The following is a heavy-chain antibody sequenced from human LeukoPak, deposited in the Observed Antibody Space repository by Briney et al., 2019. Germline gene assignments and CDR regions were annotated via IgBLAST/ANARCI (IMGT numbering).Heavy chain of an antibody. J-gene: IGHJ4*02. V-gene: IGHV3-53*01. CDR3: ARPAFFTGGTFDY. D-gene: IGHD2-8*02. Sequence: GGSLRLSCAASGFTVSSNYMSWVRQAPGKGLEWVSVLYSGGSTYYADSVKGRFTISRDNSKNTLYLQMDSLRAEDTAVYYCARPAFFTGGTFDYWGQGTLVTVSS. CDR1: GFTVSSNY. CDR2: LYSGGST.